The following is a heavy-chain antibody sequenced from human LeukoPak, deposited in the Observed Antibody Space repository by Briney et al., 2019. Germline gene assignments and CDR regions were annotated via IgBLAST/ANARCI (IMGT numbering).Heavy chain of an antibody. Sequence: GGSLRLSCAASGFTFSSYAMHWVRQAPGKGLEWVAVISYDGSNKYYADSVKGRFTISRDTSKNTLYLQMNSLRAEDTAVYYCARAFAVAIPPGSWGQGTLVTVSS. J-gene: IGHJ5*02. V-gene: IGHV3-30*14. CDR3: ARAFAVAIPPGS. D-gene: IGHD3-3*01. CDR2: ISYDGSNK. CDR1: GFTFSSYA.